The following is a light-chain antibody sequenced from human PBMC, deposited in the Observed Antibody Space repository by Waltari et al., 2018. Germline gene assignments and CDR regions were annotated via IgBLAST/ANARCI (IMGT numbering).Light chain of an antibody. Sequence: DIQMTQSPSTLAASVGDTVTITCRASQRLNVWLAWYEQKAGKAPKLLIYKASSLQNGVPSSFSGSRSRTELTLTITNLQPDDFAPSYCQQYNDYRTFGQGTRVEIK. V-gene: IGKV1-5*03. CDR3: QQYNDYRT. J-gene: IGKJ1*01. CDR2: KAS. CDR1: QRLNVW.